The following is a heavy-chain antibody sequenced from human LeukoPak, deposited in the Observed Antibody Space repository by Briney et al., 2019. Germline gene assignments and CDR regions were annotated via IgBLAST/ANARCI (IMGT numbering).Heavy chain of an antibody. V-gene: IGHV4-59*01. CDR3: ASISHCSSTSCYGDY. Sequence: SETLSLTCIVSGGSISSYYWSWIRQPPGKGLEWIGYIYYSGSTNYNPSLKSRVTISVDTSKNQFSLKLSSVTAADTAVYYCASISHCSSTSCYGDYWGQGTLVTVSS. J-gene: IGHJ4*02. D-gene: IGHD2-2*01. CDR2: IYYSGST. CDR1: GGSISSYY.